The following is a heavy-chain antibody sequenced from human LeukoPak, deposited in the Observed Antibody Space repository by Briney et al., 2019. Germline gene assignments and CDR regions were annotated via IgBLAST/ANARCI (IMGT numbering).Heavy chain of an antibody. J-gene: IGHJ4*02. Sequence: GGSLRLSCAASGFTFNSYWMHWVRLVPGKGPVWVSHITSGGTNTNYAGSVKGRFTISRDNAKNTLYLQMNSLGAEDTAMYYCARISYDSSGYFDYWGQGTLVTVSS. CDR3: ARISYDSSGYFDY. CDR1: GFTFNSYW. D-gene: IGHD3-22*01. CDR2: ITSGGTNT. V-gene: IGHV3-74*01.